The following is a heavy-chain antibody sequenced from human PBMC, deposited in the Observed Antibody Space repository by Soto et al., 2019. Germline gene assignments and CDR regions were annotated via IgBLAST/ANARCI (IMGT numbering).Heavy chain of an antibody. CDR2: ISYDGSNK. Sequence: QVQLVESGGGVVQPGRSLRLSCAASGFTFSSYAMHWVRQAPGKGLEWVAVISYDGSNKYYADSVKGRFTISRDNSKNTLYLQMNSLRAEDTAVYYCASAGYDLVVVYYWSQGTLVTVSS. V-gene: IGHV3-30-3*01. CDR3: ASAGYDLVVVYY. J-gene: IGHJ4*02. D-gene: IGHD5-12*01. CDR1: GFTFSSYA.